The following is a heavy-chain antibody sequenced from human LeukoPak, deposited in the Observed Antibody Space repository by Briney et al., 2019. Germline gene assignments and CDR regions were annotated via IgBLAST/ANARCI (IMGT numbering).Heavy chain of an antibody. CDR3: ARIPEAVADYYYYYGMDV. CDR2: ISSSSSYI. J-gene: IGHJ6*02. V-gene: IGHV3-21*01. Sequence: PGGSLRLSCAASGXTFSSYSMNLVRQAPGKGLEWVSSISSSSSYIYYADSVKGRFTTSRDNAKNSLYLQMNSLRAEDTAVYYCARIPEAVADYYYYYGMDVWGQGTTVTVSS. CDR1: GXTFSSYS. D-gene: IGHD6-19*01.